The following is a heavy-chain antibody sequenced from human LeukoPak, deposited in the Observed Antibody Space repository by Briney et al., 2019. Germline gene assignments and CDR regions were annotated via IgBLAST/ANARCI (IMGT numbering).Heavy chain of an antibody. CDR2: ISSSSGTI. V-gene: IGHV3-48*01. J-gene: IGHJ5*02. CDR1: GFTFSSYS. D-gene: IGHD2-8*02. CDR3: ARDTGGRGWFDP. Sequence: PGGSLRLSCAASGFTFSSYSMNWVRQAPGKGLEWVSYISSSSGTIYYADSVKGRFTISRDNAKNSLYLQMNSLRAEDTAVYYCARDTGGRGWFDPWGQGTLVTVSS.